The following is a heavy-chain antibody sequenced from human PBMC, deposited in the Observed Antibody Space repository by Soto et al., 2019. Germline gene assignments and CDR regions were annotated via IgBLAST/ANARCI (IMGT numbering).Heavy chain of an antibody. CDR2: IYYSGST. Sequence: QVQLQESGPGLVKPSQTLSLTCTVSGGSISSGGYYWSWIRQHPGKGLEWIGYIYYSGSTYYNPALTTRVTISVDTSTNQFALKLISVTTADTAVYYCARDLYGDYGAYYYGRDVWGRGTTVTVSS. J-gene: IGHJ6*02. CDR3: ARDLYGDYGAYYYGRDV. V-gene: IGHV4-31*03. CDR1: GGSISSGGYY. D-gene: IGHD4-17*01.